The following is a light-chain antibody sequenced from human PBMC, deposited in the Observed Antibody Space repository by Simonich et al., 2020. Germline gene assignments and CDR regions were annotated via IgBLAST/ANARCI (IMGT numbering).Light chain of an antibody. CDR1: SSDVGGYNY. Sequence: QSALTQPASVSGSPGQSITISCTGTSSDVGGYNYVSWYQQHPGKAPKLIIYDVCKRPPGVPNRFSGSKSGNTASLTISGLQAEDEANYYCSSYTSSSTVVFGGGTKLTVL. V-gene: IGLV2-14*03. CDR2: DVC. CDR3: SSYTSSSTVV. J-gene: IGLJ2*01.